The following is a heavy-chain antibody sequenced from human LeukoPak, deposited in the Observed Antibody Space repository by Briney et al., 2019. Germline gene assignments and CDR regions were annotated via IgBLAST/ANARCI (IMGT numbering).Heavy chain of an antibody. CDR3: ARVGTIAAAGTSDY. J-gene: IGHJ4*02. Sequence: SGGSLRLSCAASGFTFSDYYMAWIRQAPGEGLEWVSYISGSGDTIIYAEAVKGRFTVSRDNAKNSLYLGLSSLRAEDTAVYYCARVGTIAAAGTSDYWGQGTLVTVSS. CDR1: GFTFSDYY. V-gene: IGHV3-11*01. D-gene: IGHD6-13*01. CDR2: ISGSGDTI.